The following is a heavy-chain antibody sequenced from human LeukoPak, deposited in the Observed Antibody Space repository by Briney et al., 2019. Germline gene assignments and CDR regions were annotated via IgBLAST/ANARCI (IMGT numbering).Heavy chain of an antibody. CDR3: ARQSMVRPTDHFDY. J-gene: IGHJ4*02. Sequence: ASVKVSCKASGYTFTGYFIHWVRQAPGQGLEWMGWMNPNSGNTGYAQKFQGRVTMTRNTSISTAYMELSSLKSEDTAVYYCARQSMVRPTDHFDYWGQGTLVTVSS. D-gene: IGHD3-10*01. CDR1: GYTFTGYF. V-gene: IGHV1-8*02. CDR2: MNPNSGNT.